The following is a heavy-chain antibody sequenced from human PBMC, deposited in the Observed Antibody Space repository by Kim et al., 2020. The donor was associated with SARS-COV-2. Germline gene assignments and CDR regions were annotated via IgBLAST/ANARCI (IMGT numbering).Heavy chain of an antibody. CDR3: ARDLTVTSFEGYYYYGMDV. D-gene: IGHD4-17*01. CDR2: ISSSSRYI. V-gene: IGHV3-21*01. J-gene: IGHJ6*02. Sequence: GGSLRLSCAASGFTFSSYSMNWVRQAPGRGLEWVSSISSSSRYIYYADSVKGRFTISRDNAKNSLYLQMNSLRAEDTAVYYCARDLTVTSFEGYYYYGMDVWGQGTTLTVSS. CDR1: GFTFSSYS.